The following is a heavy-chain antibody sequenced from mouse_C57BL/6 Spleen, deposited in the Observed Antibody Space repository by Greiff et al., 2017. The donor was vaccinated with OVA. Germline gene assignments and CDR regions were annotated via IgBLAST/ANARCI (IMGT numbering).Heavy chain of an antibody. Sequence: EVMLVESGGGLVKPGGSLKLSCAASGFTFSDYGMHWVRQAPEQGLEWVAYISSGSSTIYYADTVKGRFTISRDNAKNTLFLQMTSLRSEDTAMYYCARLTGTYFDYWGQGTTLTVSS. CDR2: ISSGSSTI. CDR3: ARLTGTYFDY. CDR1: GFTFSDYG. J-gene: IGHJ2*01. V-gene: IGHV5-17*01. D-gene: IGHD4-1*01.